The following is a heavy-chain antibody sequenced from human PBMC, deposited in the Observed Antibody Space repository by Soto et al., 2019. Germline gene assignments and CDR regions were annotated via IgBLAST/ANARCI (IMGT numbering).Heavy chain of an antibody. CDR3: ARAGAYDSSGYGRTRLDP. CDR1: GGSISSGGYY. D-gene: IGHD3-22*01. J-gene: IGHJ5*02. Sequence: QVQLQESGPGLVKPSQTLSLTCTVSGGSISSGGYYWSWIRQHPGKGLEWIGYIYYSGSTYYNPSLENRFTIQVDTARNRFSLKPGSVTAAETAVYYCARAGAYDSSGYGRTRLDPWGQGTLVTVSS. V-gene: IGHV4-31*03. CDR2: IYYSGST.